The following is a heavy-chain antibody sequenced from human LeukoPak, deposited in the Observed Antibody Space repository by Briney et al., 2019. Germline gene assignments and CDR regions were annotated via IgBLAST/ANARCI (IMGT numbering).Heavy chain of an antibody. J-gene: IGHJ4*02. CDR1: GFTFTNAW. CDR3: VSGDDS. CDR2: IKSKSDGGTT. V-gene: IGHV3-15*01. Sequence: PGQPLRLSCAASGFTFTNAWMNWVRQAPGEGLEWVGRIKSKSDGGTTDYAAPVNGRFTISRDDSINMVYLQMNSLKTEDTGVYFCVSGDDSWGQGTLVTVSS.